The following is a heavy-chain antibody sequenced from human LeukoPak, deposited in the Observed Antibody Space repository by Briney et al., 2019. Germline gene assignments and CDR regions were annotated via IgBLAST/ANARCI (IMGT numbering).Heavy chain of an antibody. J-gene: IGHJ4*02. V-gene: IGHV3-23*01. Sequence: GGSLRLSCAASGFTFSSYAMSWVRQAPEKGLEWVSAISGSGGSTYYADSVKGRFTISRDNSKNTLYLQMNSLRAEDTAVYYCADIDTAMVHFDYWGQGTLVTVSS. CDR3: ADIDTAMVHFDY. CDR1: GFTFSSYA. CDR2: ISGSGGST. D-gene: IGHD5-18*01.